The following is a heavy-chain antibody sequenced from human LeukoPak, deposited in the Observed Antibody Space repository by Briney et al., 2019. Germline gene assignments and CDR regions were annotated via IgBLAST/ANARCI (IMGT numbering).Heavy chain of an antibody. CDR1: GGSISSSSYY. Sequence: PSETLSLTCTVSGGSISSSSYYWGWIRQPPGKGLEWIGSICYSGSTYYNPSLKSRVTISVDTSKNQFSLKLSSVTAADTAVYYCARDGYNWGYFDYWGQGTLVTVSS. D-gene: IGHD5-24*01. CDR2: ICYSGST. J-gene: IGHJ4*02. CDR3: ARDGYNWGYFDY. V-gene: IGHV4-39*02.